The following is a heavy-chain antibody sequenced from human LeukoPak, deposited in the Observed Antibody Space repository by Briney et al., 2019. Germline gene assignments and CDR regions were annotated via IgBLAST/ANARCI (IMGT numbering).Heavy chain of an antibody. J-gene: IGHJ4*02. CDR3: AKDMADDSSRSIDY. CDR2: ISWNSGSI. CDR1: GFTFDDYA. V-gene: IGHV3-9*01. D-gene: IGHD3-22*01. Sequence: GGSLRLSCAASGFTFDDYAMHWVRQAPGKGLEWVSGISWNSGSIGYADSVKGRFTISRDNAKNSLYLQMNSLRAEDTALYYCAKDMADDSSRSIDYWGQGTLVTVSS.